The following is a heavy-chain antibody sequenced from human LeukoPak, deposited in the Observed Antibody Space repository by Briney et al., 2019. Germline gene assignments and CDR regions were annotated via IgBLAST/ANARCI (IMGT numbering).Heavy chain of an antibody. CDR2: ISGSGGST. D-gene: IGHD2-2*01. V-gene: IGHV3-23*01. Sequence: TGGSLRLSRAASGFTFSSYAMSWVRQAPGKGLEWVSAISGSGGSTYYADSEKGRFTISRDNSKNTLYLQMNSLRAEDTAVYYCAKVGGIVVVPAASLDAFDIWGQGTMVTVSS. J-gene: IGHJ3*02. CDR1: GFTFSSYA. CDR3: AKVGGIVVVPAASLDAFDI.